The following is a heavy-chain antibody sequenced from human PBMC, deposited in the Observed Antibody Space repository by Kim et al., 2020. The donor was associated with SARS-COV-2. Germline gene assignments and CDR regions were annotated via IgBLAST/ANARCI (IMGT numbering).Heavy chain of an antibody. Sequence: SETLSLTCAVYGGSFSGYYWSWIRQPPGKGLEWIGEINHSGSTNYNPSLKSRVTISVDTSKNQFSLKLSSVTAADTAVYYCARKTYYYDSSGLEGFDYWGQGTLVTVSS. D-gene: IGHD3-22*01. CDR3: ARKTYYYDSSGLEGFDY. V-gene: IGHV4-34*01. CDR2: INHSGST. J-gene: IGHJ4*02. CDR1: GGSFSGYY.